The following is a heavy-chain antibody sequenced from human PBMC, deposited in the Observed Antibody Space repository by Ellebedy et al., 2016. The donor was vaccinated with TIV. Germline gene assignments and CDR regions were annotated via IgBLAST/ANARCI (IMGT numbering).Heavy chain of an antibody. V-gene: IGHV3-53*01. CDR2: IYAGGTT. CDR1: GFSFSAFA. J-gene: IGHJ5*02. Sequence: GESLKISXTASGFSFSAFAMTWVRQAPGRGLEWVSVIYAGGTTDYVASVKGRFSISRDTSKNTLFLQMNSLRADDTAIYYCAVGRPNYGDFPSWGQGTLATVSS. D-gene: IGHD4-17*01. CDR3: AVGRPNYGDFPS.